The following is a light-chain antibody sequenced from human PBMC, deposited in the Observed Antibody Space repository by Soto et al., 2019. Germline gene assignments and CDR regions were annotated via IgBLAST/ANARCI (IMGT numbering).Light chain of an antibody. CDR3: QQYNNWPRT. CDR2: WAS. Sequence: DIVMTQSPDSLAVSLGERATIDCKSSQNILYSSNNTNYLAWYQQKPGQPPRLLFYWASTRESGVPARFSGSGSGADFTLTISSLQSEDFAVYYCQQYNNWPRTFGQGTKVDIK. J-gene: IGKJ1*01. V-gene: IGKV4-1*01. CDR1: QNILYSSNNTNY.